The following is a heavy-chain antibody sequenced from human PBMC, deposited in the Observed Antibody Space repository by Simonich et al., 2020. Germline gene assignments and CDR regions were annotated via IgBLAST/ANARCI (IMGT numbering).Heavy chain of an antibody. Sequence: QVQLQQWGAGLLKPSETLSLTCAVYGGAFSGYYWSWIRQPPGKGLEWIGEINHSGSTNYNPSLKSRVTISGDTSKNQFSLKLSSVTAADTAVYYCARRANWNWYFDLWGRGTLVTVSS. CDR3: ARRANWNWYFDL. CDR2: INHSGST. V-gene: IGHV4-34*01. J-gene: IGHJ2*01. CDR1: GGAFSGYY. D-gene: IGHD1-1*01.